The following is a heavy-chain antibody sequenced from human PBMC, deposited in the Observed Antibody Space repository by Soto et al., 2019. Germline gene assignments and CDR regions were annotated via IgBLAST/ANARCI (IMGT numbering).Heavy chain of an antibody. CDR1: GFTFRSFV. CDR2: TSYDGSNT. D-gene: IGHD3-16*01. Sequence: QVQLVESGGGVVQPGTSLRLSCVGSGFTFRSFVIHWVRLAPGKGLEWVALTSYDGSNTYYDDSVKGRFTISRDNSRNTVELQMDRLRLADTALYYCARWGTTGGLDVWGQGTLVSVSS. J-gene: IGHJ4*02. V-gene: IGHV3-30*19. CDR3: ARWGTTGGLDV.